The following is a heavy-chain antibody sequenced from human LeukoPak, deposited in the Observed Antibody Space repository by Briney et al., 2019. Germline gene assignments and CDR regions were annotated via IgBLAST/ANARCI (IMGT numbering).Heavy chain of an antibody. V-gene: IGHV3-30*03. CDR3: ARCPESSGYYYELDS. CDR2: ISYHGNNE. CDR1: GFTFSLYG. D-gene: IGHD3-22*01. J-gene: IGHJ4*02. Sequence: GRSLRLSCAASGFTFSLYGMRWVRQAPGKGLEWVAVISYHGNNEYYADSVKGRFTISRDNSKNTLYLQMNSLTAEDTAVYYCARCPESSGYYYELDSWGQGTLVTVSS.